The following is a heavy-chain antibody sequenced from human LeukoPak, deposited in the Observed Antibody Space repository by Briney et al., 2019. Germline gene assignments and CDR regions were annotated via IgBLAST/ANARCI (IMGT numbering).Heavy chain of an antibody. J-gene: IGHJ4*02. CDR1: GGSISSGDYY. CDR3: ARALYSMTTVTTEYWFDY. Sequence: PSETLSLTCTVSGGSISSGDYYWSWIRQPPGKGLEWIGCIYYSGSTYYNPSLQSRVIISADTSKNQFSLKLTSVTAADTAVYYCARALYSMTTVTTEYWFDYWGQGTLVTVSS. V-gene: IGHV4-30-4*01. CDR2: IYYSGST. D-gene: IGHD4-17*01.